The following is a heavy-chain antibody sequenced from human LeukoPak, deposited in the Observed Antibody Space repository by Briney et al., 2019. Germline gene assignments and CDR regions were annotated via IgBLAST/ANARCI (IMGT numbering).Heavy chain of an antibody. Sequence: SETLSLTCTVSGGSTSSGDYYWSWIRQPPGKGLEWIGYIYYSGSTYYNPSLKSRVTISVDTSKNQFSLKLSSVTAADTAVYYCARTPPRDGYNSDPYYFDYWGQGTLVTVSS. CDR2: IYYSGST. CDR3: ARTPPRDGYNSDPYYFDY. J-gene: IGHJ4*02. V-gene: IGHV4-30-4*01. CDR1: GGSTSSGDYY. D-gene: IGHD5-24*01.